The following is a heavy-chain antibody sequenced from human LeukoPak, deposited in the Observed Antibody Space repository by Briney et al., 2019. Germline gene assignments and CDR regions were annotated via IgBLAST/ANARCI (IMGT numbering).Heavy chain of an antibody. Sequence: GGSLRLSCAAPGFTDGMTWVRQAPGKGLEWVSAISGSGDSTFYADSVKGRFTISRDNSKNTLYLQMNSLRPEDTALYYCAKGNSGYFADLWGQGTVVTGSS. D-gene: IGHD3-22*01. CDR3: AKGNSGYFADL. J-gene: IGHJ5*02. CDR2: ISGSGDST. V-gene: IGHV3-23*01. CDR1: GFTDG.